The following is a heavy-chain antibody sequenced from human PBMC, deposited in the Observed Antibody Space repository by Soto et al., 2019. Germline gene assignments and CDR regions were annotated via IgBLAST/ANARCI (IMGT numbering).Heavy chain of an antibody. CDR2: IIPILGIA. CDR3: ARDGGSYNGGAFDI. J-gene: IGHJ3*02. D-gene: IGHD1-26*01. V-gene: IGHV1-69*08. Sequence: QVQLVQSGAEVKKPGSSVKVSCKASGGTFSSYTISWVRQAPGQGLEWMGRIIPILGIANYAQKFQGRVTITADKSTSTAYMELSSLRSEDTAVYYCARDGGSYNGGAFDIWGQGTMVTVSS. CDR1: GGTFSSYT.